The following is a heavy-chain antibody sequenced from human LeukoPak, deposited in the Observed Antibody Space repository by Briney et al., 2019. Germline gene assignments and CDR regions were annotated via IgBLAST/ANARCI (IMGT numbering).Heavy chain of an antibody. V-gene: IGHV4-39*07. D-gene: IGHD2-15*01. J-gene: IGHJ4*02. CDR1: GGSISSNNYY. CDR3: ARDNIVVVAATKAYYFDY. Sequence: SETLSLTCTVSGGSISSNNYYWGWIRQPPGTGLEWIGSIHYSGSTYYNPSLKSRVTISVDTSKNQFSLKLSSVTAADTAVYYCARDNIVVVAATKAYYFDYWGQGTLVTVSS. CDR2: IHYSGST.